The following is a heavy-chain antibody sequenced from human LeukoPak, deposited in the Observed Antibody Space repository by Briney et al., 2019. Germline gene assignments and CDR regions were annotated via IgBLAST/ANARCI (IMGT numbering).Heavy chain of an antibody. CDR2: TKQDGCEK. J-gene: IGHJ4*02. CDR1: ELTSSTSW. Sequence: PGGSLRLSCAASELTSSTSWMSWVRQAPGKGLEWVAQTKQDGCEKYYVDSVKGRFTTSRDKNSLFLQMNSVRAEDTAVYYCVGWGISGITNHWGQGTLVTVSS. D-gene: IGHD1-7*01. CDR3: VGWGISGITNH. V-gene: IGHV3-7*01.